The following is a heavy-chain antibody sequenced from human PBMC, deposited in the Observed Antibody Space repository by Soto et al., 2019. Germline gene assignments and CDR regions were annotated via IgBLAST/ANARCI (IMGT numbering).Heavy chain of an antibody. D-gene: IGHD6-13*01. Sequence: SDTLSLTCAFSGCSISSSNWWSWVRQPPGKGLEWIGEIYHSGSTNYNPSLKSRVTISVDKSKNQFSLKLSSVTAADTAVYYCARVKLAAAGTLDAFDIWGQGTMVT. CDR1: GCSISSSNW. CDR2: IYHSGST. V-gene: IGHV4-4*02. CDR3: ARVKLAAAGTLDAFDI. J-gene: IGHJ3*02.